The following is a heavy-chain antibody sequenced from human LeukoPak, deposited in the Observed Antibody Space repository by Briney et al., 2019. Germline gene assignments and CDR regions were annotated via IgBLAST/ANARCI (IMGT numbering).Heavy chain of an antibody. CDR2: INPSGGST. Sequence: GASVKVSCKASGCTFTSYYMHWVRQAPGQGLEWMGIINPSGGSTSHTQKFQGRVTMTRDTSTTTVYMELSSLRSQDTAVYYCARHKEVGDYYYFDYWGQGTLVTVSS. J-gene: IGHJ4*02. CDR3: ARHKEVGDYYYFDY. D-gene: IGHD2/OR15-2a*01. V-gene: IGHV1-46*01. CDR1: GCTFTSYY.